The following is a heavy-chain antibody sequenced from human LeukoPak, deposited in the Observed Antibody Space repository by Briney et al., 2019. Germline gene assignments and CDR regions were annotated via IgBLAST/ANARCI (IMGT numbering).Heavy chain of an antibody. V-gene: IGHV3-23*01. CDR1: GFTFSNYA. D-gene: IGHD1-26*01. CDR2: INDSGGNT. CDR3: ESGSINVVDY. J-gene: IGHJ4*02. Sequence: GGSLRLSCAASGFTFSNYAMTWVRQAPGKGLGWVSTINDSGGNTDYAHSVKSRFTISRDYAKNTLYLQMNSLRAEDTAVYYCESGSINVVDYWGERTLVTVSS.